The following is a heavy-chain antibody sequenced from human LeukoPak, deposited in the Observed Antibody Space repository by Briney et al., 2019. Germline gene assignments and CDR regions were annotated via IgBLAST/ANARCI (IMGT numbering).Heavy chain of an antibody. J-gene: IGHJ6*02. V-gene: IGHV3-23*01. CDR2: ISGSGGST. CDR1: GFTFRSYA. CDR3: ARSIGLTGGGVDV. D-gene: IGHD3-9*01. Sequence: GGSLRLSCAASGFTFRSYAMSWVRQAPGKGLEWVSAISGSGGSTYYADSVKGRFTISRDNSKNTLYLQMNSLRAEDTAVYYCARSIGLTGGGVDVWGQGTTVTVSS.